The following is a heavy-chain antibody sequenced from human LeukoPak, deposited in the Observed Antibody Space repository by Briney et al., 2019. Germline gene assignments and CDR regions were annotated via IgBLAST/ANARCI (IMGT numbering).Heavy chain of an antibody. Sequence: GGSLRLSCAASGFVFSSYAMSWVRQAPGKGLEWVSTLSDSGGKTYYADSVKGRFTISRDNSKNTLYLQMNSLRAEDTAVYYCAKVGLRLGGDYWGQGTLVTVSS. CDR2: LSDSGGKT. D-gene: IGHD4-17*01. J-gene: IGHJ4*02. V-gene: IGHV3-23*01. CDR1: GFVFSSYA. CDR3: AKVGLRLGGDY.